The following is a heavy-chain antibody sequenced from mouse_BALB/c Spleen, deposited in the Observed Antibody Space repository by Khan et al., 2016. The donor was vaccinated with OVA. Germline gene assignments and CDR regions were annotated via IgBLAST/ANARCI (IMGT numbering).Heavy chain of an antibody. V-gene: IGHV3-2*02. Sequence: EVQLQESGPGLVKPSQSLSLTCTVTGYSITSDYAWNWIRQFPGNKLEWMCYMHYSGSTSYNPSLKSRISITRDSSKNQFFLHLNSVTSEDTATYYWARWFAYWGQGTLVTVSA. J-gene: IGHJ3*01. CDR2: MHYSGST. CDR1: GYSITSDYA. CDR3: ARWFAY.